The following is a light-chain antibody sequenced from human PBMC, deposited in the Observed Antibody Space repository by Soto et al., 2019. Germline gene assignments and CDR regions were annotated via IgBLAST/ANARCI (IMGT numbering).Light chain of an antibody. CDR2: AAN. Sequence: EIEMTQSPATLSASPGERATLSCKASQSVTSNYLAWYQQRPGQAPRLLIYAANLRATGSPDRLTGSGSGTDFNLTISSLEPEDSALYYCQQYAGAPWTFGQGTRVEIK. V-gene: IGKV3-20*01. CDR3: QQYAGAPWT. J-gene: IGKJ1*01. CDR1: QSVTSNY.